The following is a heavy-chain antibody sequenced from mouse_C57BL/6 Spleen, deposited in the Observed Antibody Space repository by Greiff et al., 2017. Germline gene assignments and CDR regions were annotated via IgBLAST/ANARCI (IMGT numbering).Heavy chain of an antibody. V-gene: IGHV5-9-1*02. CDR3: TKGDSAGTFDY. Sequence: DVLLVQSGAGLVRPGASLKLSCAASGFTFSSYAMSWVRQTPEKRLEWVAYISSGGDYNYYADNVKGRATIARDNARNTLYLQLSSLKSADTAMYYCTKGDSAGTFDYWGQGTTLTVSS. CDR1: GFTFSSYA. J-gene: IGHJ2*01. CDR2: ISSGGDYN. D-gene: IGHD3-2*02.